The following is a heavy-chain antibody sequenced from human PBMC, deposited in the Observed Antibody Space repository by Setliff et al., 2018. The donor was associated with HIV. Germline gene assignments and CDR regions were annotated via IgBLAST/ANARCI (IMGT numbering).Heavy chain of an antibody. J-gene: IGHJ3*02. V-gene: IGHV4-59*08. CDR1: GGSIVRYY. CDR2: IYYSGST. CDR3: ARLLQGGNYAFDI. D-gene: IGHD2-21*02. Sequence: SETLSLTCTVSGGSIVRYYWTWIRQPPGKGLEWIGYIYYSGSTNYNPSLKSRVIISVDTSKMQFSLKLRSVTAADTAMYYCARLLQGGNYAFDIRGQGTMVTVSS.